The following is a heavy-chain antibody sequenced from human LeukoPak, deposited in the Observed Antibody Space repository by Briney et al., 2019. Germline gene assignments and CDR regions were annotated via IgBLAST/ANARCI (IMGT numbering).Heavy chain of an antibody. D-gene: IGHD5-12*01. CDR1: GGSISTNY. V-gene: IGHV4-4*07. J-gene: IGHJ1*01. CDR3: ARGGPDLAREYFQY. CDR2: IYVTGTT. Sequence: SETLSLTCTVSGGSISTNYWNWIRQPAGKGLEWIGRIYVTGTTYYNPSLKSRLTMSVDASRNQFFLNLSSVSAADTAVYYCARGGPDLAREYFQYWGQGTLVTVS.